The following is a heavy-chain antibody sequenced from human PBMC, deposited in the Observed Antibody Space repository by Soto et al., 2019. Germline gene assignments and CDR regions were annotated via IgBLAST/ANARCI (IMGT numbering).Heavy chain of an antibody. D-gene: IGHD3-10*01. CDR3: SGSGSLLPGDYYYYGMDV. Sequence: QVQLVQSGAEVKKPGSSVKVSCKASGGTFSSYAISWVRQAPGQGLEWMGGIIPIFGTANYAQKFQGRVTITADESTSTAYMELSSLRSQDTAVYYCSGSGSLLPGDYYYYGMDVWGQGTTVTVSS. CDR1: GGTFSSYA. CDR2: IIPIFGTA. V-gene: IGHV1-69*01. J-gene: IGHJ6*02.